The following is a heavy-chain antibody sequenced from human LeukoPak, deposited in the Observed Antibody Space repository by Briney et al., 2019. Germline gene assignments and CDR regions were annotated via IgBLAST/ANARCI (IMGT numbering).Heavy chain of an antibody. CDR3: ARGLDCSSTSCYGNV. CDR2: INHSGGT. Sequence: SETLSLTCAVYGGPFSGYYWSWIRQPPGKGLEWIGEINHSGGTNYNPSLKSRVTISVDTSKNQFSLKLSSVTAADTAVYYCARGLDCSSTSCYGNVWGKETTVTVSS. V-gene: IGHV4-34*01. CDR1: GGPFSGYY. J-gene: IGHJ6*04. D-gene: IGHD2-2*01.